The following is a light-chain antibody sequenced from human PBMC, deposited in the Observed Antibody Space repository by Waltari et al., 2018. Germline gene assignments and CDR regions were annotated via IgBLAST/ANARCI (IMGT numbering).Light chain of an antibody. J-gene: IGKJ4*01. CDR3: MQALQTPLT. CDR2: FGS. CDR1: QSLLHSNGYNY. Sequence: DIVMTQSPLALPVTPGEPASISCRSSQSLLHSNGYNYLDWYLQKPGQSPQLLIYFGSVRASGVPDRFSGSGLGTDFTLKISRVEAEDVGVYYCMQALQTPLTFGGGTKVAIK. V-gene: IGKV2-28*01.